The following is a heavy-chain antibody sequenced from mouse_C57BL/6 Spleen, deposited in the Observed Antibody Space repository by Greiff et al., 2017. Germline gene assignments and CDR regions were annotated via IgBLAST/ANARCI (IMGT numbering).Heavy chain of an antibody. Sequence: QVQLQQSGAELVRPGTSVKLSCKASGYTFTSYWMHWVKQRPGQGLEWIGVIDPSDSYTNYNQKFKGKATLTVDTSSSTAYMQLSSLTSEDSAVYYCARRYGSSQYYFDYWGQGTTLTVSS. V-gene: IGHV1-59*01. CDR3: ARRYGSSQYYFDY. J-gene: IGHJ2*01. CDR1: GYTFTSYW. CDR2: IDPSDSYT. D-gene: IGHD1-1*01.